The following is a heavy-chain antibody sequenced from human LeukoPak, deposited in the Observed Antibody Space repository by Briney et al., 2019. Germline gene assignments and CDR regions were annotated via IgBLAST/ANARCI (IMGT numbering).Heavy chain of an antibody. CDR3: ARATGGAAAADFDP. J-gene: IGHJ5*02. D-gene: IGHD6-13*01. CDR2: IYYSGTT. CDR1: GGSISSAGYY. Sequence: MPSQTLSLTCTVSGGSISSAGYYWSWIRQRPGKGLEWMVFIYYSGTTYYNPSLKSRVFISLNTSQNQVSLQLSSVTAADTAIYYCARATGGAAAADFDPWGQGTLVTVSS. V-gene: IGHV4-31*03.